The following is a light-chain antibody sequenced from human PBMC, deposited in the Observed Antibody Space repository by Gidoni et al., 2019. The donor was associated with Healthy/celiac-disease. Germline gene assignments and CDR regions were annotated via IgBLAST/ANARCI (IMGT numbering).Light chain of an antibody. V-gene: IGKV3-11*01. CDR1: QSVSSY. CDR3: QQRSNWPGLT. J-gene: IGKJ4*01. CDR2: DAS. Sequence: EIVLTQSPATLSLSPEERATLSCSASQSVSSYLAWYQQKPGQAPRLLSYDASNRATGIPGRFSGSGSGTDFTLTISSLEPEDFAVYYCQQRSNWPGLTFXGXTKVEIK.